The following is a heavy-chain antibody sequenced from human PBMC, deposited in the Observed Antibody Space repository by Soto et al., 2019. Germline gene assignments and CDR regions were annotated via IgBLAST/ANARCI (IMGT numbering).Heavy chain of an antibody. Sequence: GGSLRLSCVASGFIFSDYAMHCARQAPGKGLEWVALISPAGTNQYYADSAKGRFTISRDNSKNTLYLQMNSLRPEDTGLYYCARENSRISPRLFQHCGHGNLVTVXS. CDR3: ARENSRISPRLFQH. V-gene: IGHV3-30-3*01. CDR2: ISPAGTNQ. D-gene: IGHD6-6*01. J-gene: IGHJ1*01. CDR1: GFIFSDYA.